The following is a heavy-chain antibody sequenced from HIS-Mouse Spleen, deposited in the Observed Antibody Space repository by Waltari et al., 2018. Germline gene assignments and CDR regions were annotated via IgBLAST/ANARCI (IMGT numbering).Heavy chain of an antibody. CDR1: GGSISSSSYY. V-gene: IGHV4-39*07. Sequence: QLQLQESGPGLVKPSETLSLTCTVSGGSISSSSYYWGLIRQPPGKGLEWIGSIYYSGSTYYNPSLKSRVTISVDKSKNQFSLKLSSVTAADTAVYYCAREIPYSSSWYDWYFDLWGRGTLVTVSS. D-gene: IGHD6-13*01. CDR3: AREIPYSSSWYDWYFDL. J-gene: IGHJ2*01. CDR2: IYYSGST.